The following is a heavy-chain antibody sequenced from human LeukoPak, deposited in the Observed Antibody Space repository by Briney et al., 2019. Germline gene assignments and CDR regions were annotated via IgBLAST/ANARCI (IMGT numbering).Heavy chain of an antibody. Sequence: VXXSCKAXXXXXXXXXMHXXXXAXXXXLXXXXXXNPSGGSTSYAQKFQGRVTMTRDTSTSTVYMELSSLRSEDTAVYYCARGGLEWLLPPGPPDYWGQGTLVTVSS. J-gene: IGHJ4*02. CDR2: XNPSGGST. CDR3: ARGGLEWLLPPGPPDY. V-gene: IGHV1-46*01. D-gene: IGHD3-3*01. CDR1: XXXXXXXX.